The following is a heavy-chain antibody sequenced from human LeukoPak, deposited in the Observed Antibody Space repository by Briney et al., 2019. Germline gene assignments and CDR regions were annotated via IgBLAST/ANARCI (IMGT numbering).Heavy chain of an antibody. CDR3: ARAVNYYDSRGPDY. D-gene: IGHD3-22*01. CDR2: IRSDGSRT. Sequence: GGSLRLSCASSGFTFSNYWMHWVRQAPGKGLVGVSRIRSDGSRTTYADSVKGRFTISRDNAKNTLYLKMNSLRAGDTAVYYCARAVNYYDSRGPDYWGQGTLVTVSS. V-gene: IGHV3-74*01. J-gene: IGHJ4*02. CDR1: GFTFSNYW.